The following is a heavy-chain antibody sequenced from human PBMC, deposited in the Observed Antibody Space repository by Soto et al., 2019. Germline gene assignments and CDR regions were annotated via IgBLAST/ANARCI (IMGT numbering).Heavy chain of an antibody. CDR1: GFTFSDYD. Sequence: PGGSLRLSCTASGFTFSDYDMHWVRQAAGKGLEWVSTIGAARDPYYTGSVKGRFTISRENARNSMFLQMNSVTVGDTAVYYCASGSGARMPRRGGYYYAVDVWGQGTKVTVSS. V-gene: IGHV3-13*05. CDR3: ASGSGARMPRRGGYYYAVDV. CDR2: IGAARDP. J-gene: IGHJ6*02. D-gene: IGHD3-10*01.